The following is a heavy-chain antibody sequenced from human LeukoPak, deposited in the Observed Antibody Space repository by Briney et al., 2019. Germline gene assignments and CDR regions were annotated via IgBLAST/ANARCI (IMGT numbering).Heavy chain of an antibody. J-gene: IGHJ6*02. CDR3: ATGQGHGMDV. CDR2: INSDGSST. D-gene: IGHD1-14*01. Sequence: GGSLRLSCAASEFTFSSYWMHWVRQAPGKGLVRVSRINSDGSSTSYADSVKGRFTISRDNAKNTLYLQMNSLRAEDTAVYYCATGQGHGMDVWGQGTTVTVSS. V-gene: IGHV3-74*01. CDR1: EFTFSSYW.